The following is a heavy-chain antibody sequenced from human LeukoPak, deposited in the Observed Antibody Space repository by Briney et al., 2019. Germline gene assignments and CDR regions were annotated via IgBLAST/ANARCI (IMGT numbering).Heavy chain of an antibody. CDR3: AREYCRSTGCFFKRYFDY. V-gene: IGHV1-18*01. CDR1: GYTFTSYG. D-gene: IGHD2-2*01. J-gene: IGHJ4*02. Sequence: GASVKVSCKASGYTFTSYGISWVRQAPGQGLEWLGWISGYNGNTNYVQKLQGRVTMTTDTSTNTAYMELRSLRSDDTAVYYCAREYCRSTGCFFKRYFDYWGQGTLVTVSS. CDR2: ISGYNGNT.